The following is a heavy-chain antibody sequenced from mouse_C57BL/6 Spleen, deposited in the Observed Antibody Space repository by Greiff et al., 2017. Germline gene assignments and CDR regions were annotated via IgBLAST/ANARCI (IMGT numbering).Heavy chain of an antibody. J-gene: IGHJ2*01. CDR1: GYTFTNYW. CDR2: IYPGGGYT. V-gene: IGHV1-63*01. Sequence: QVQLKESGAELVRPGTSVQMSCKASGYTFTNYWIGWAKQRPGHGLEWIGDIYPGGGYTNYNEKFKGKATLTADKASSTAYMQFSSLTSEDSAIYYCARRGTTYYFDYWGQGTTLTVSS. CDR3: ARRGTTYYFDY. D-gene: IGHD1-1*01.